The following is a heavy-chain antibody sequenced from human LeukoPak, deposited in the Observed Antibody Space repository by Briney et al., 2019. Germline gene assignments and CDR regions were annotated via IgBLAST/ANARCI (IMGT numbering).Heavy chain of an antibody. CDR3: AGVPTLDQFFGLLGSSDAFDI. CDR2: ISAYNGNT. J-gene: IGHJ3*02. Sequence: GASVKVSCKASGYTFTSYGISWVRQAPGQGLEWMGWISAYNGNTNYAQKLQGRVTMTTDTSTSTAYMELRSLRSDDTAVYYCAGVPTLDQFFGLLGSSDAFDIWGQGTMVTVSS. CDR1: GYTFTSYG. D-gene: IGHD3-16*01. V-gene: IGHV1-18*01.